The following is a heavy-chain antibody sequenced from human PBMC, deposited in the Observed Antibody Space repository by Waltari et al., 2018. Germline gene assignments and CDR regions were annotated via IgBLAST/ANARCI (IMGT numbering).Heavy chain of an antibody. Sequence: EVQLVESGGGLVQPGGSLKLSCAASGLTFRGSPLHWVRQASGKGLEWVGRIRNKANSYATGYAVSVKGRFTISRDDSKNTAYLEMNSLKTEDTAVYYCSTMGETSGYWGQGTLVTVSS. V-gene: IGHV3-73*02. CDR2: IRNKANSYAT. CDR1: GLTFRGSP. J-gene: IGHJ4*02. D-gene: IGHD3-16*01. CDR3: STMGETSGY.